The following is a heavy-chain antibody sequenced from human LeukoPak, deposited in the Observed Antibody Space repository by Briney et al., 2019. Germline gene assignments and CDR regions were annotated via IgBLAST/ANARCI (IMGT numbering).Heavy chain of an antibody. CDR2: ISGSGGST. D-gene: IGHD5-18*01. V-gene: IGHV3-23*01. CDR1: GFTFSSYA. J-gene: IGHJ5*02. Sequence: GGSLRLSCAASGFTFSSYAMSWVRQAPGKGLEWVSAISGSGGSTYYADSVKGRFTISRDNSKNTLYLQMNSLRAEDTAVYYCARGEREYSYGYLQWFDPWGQGTLVTVSS. CDR3: ARGEREYSYGYLQWFDP.